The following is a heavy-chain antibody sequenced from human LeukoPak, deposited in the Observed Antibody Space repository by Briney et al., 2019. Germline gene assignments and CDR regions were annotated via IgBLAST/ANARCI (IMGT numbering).Heavy chain of an antibody. V-gene: IGHV1-46*01. Sequence: ASVKVSCKASGYTFTNHDIHWVRQAPGQGLEWMGIITPSGYATYAQKFQGRVTVTRDTSTSTVYMGVSSLRSEDTAVYYCARERNTAYDFDWSDPWGQGTLVTVSS. D-gene: IGHD5-12*01. CDR3: ARERNTAYDFDWSDP. CDR2: ITPSGYA. J-gene: IGHJ5*02. CDR1: GYTFTNHD.